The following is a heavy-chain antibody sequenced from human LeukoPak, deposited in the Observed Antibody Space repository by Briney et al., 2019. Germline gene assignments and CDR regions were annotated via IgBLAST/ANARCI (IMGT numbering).Heavy chain of an antibody. CDR3: AKDFRVVPAATDY. V-gene: IGHV3-30*02. Sequence: GGSLRLSCAASGFTFSSYGMHWVRQAPGKGLEWVAFIRYDGSNKYYADSVKGRFTISRDNSKNTLYLQMNSLRAEDTAVYYCAKDFRVVPAATDYWGQGTLVTVSS. CDR1: GFTFSSYG. D-gene: IGHD2-2*01. J-gene: IGHJ4*02. CDR2: IRYDGSNK.